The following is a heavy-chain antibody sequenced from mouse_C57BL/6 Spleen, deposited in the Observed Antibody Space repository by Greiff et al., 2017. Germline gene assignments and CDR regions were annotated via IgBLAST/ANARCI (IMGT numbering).Heavy chain of an antibody. Sequence: QVQLQQPGAELVKPGASVKVSCKASGYTFTSYWMHWVKQRPGQGLEWIGRIHPSDSDTNYNQKFKGKATLPVDKSSSTAYMQLSRLTSEDSAVYYCAMGAYGRRGMDYWGQGTSVTVSS. D-gene: IGHD2-10*02. CDR1: GYTFTSYW. CDR2: IHPSDSDT. V-gene: IGHV1-74*01. J-gene: IGHJ4*01. CDR3: AMGAYGRRGMDY.